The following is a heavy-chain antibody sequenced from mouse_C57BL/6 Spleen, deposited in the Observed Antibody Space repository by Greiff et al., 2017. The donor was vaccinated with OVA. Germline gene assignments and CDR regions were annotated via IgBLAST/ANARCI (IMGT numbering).Heavy chain of an antibody. Sequence: QVQLQQSGAELVRPGASVKLSCKASGYTFTDYYINWVKQRPGQGLEWIARIYPGSGNTYYNEKFKGKATLTAEKSSSTAYMQLSSLTSEDSAVYFCARTPYYSNHYYAMDYWGQGTSVTVSS. J-gene: IGHJ4*01. CDR3: ARTPYYSNHYYAMDY. CDR1: GYTFTDYY. D-gene: IGHD2-5*01. V-gene: IGHV1-76*01. CDR2: IYPGSGNT.